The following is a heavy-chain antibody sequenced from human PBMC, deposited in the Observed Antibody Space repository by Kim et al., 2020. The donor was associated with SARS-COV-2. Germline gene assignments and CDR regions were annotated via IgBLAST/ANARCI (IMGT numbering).Heavy chain of an antibody. V-gene: IGHV1-46*01. CDR1: GYTFTSYY. CDR3: ARVPRIQLWSPSYGMDV. Sequence: ASVKVSCKASGYTFTSYYMHWVRQAPGQGLEWMGIINPSGGSTSYAQKFQGRVTMTRDTSTSTVYMEPSSLRSEDTAVYYCARVPRIQLWSPSYGMDVWGQGTTVTVSS. J-gene: IGHJ6*02. CDR2: INPSGGST. D-gene: IGHD5-18*01.